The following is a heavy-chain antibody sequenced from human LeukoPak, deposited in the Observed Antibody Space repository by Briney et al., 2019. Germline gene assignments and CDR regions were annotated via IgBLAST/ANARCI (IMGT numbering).Heavy chain of an antibody. Sequence: GGSLRLSCAASGFTFSSYAMSWVRQAPGKGLEWVSGTSGSGGATYYADSVKGRFTISRDNSKNTLYLQMHSLRAEDTAVYYCHHIATPGNFDYWGQGTLVTVSS. D-gene: IGHD6-13*01. CDR1: GFTFSSYA. V-gene: IGHV3-23*01. CDR2: TSGSGGAT. CDR3: HHIATPGNFDY. J-gene: IGHJ4*02.